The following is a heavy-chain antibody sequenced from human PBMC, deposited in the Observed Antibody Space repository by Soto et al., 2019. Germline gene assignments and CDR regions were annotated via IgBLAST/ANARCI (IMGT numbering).Heavy chain of an antibody. CDR2: IYWNDDK. Sequence: SGPSLVNPTQTLTLTCTFSGFSATTSGVGVGWIRQPPGKALEWLALIYWNDDKRYSPSLKSRLTITKDTSKNQVVLTMTNMDPVDTATYYCAHRLRWLANFDYWGQGTLVTVSS. CDR3: AHRLRWLANFDY. D-gene: IGHD6-19*01. CDR1: GFSATTSGVG. V-gene: IGHV2-5*01. J-gene: IGHJ4*02.